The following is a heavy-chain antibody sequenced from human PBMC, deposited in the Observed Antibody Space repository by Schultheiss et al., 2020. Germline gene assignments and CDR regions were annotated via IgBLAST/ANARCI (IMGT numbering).Heavy chain of an antibody. J-gene: IGHJ5*02. CDR1: GGSISSSNW. Sequence: SETLSLTCAVSGGSISSSNWWSWVRQPPGKGLEWIGEIYHSGNTNYNPSLKSRVTISVDKSKNQFSLQLNSVTAADTAIYYCARDPQFSGCDSWGQGALVTVSS. D-gene: IGHD6-25*01. CDR3: ARDPQFSGCDS. V-gene: IGHV4-4*02. CDR2: IYHSGNT.